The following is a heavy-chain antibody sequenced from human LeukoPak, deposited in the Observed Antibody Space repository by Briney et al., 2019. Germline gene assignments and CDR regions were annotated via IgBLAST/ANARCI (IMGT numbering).Heavy chain of an antibody. CDR3: ARDAMVRGVIITAFDY. J-gene: IGHJ4*02. CDR1: GDSVSSNSAA. V-gene: IGHV6-1*01. CDR2: TYYRSKWYK. D-gene: IGHD3-10*01. Sequence: SQTLSLTCAISGDSVSSNSAAWNWIRQSPSRGLEWLGRTYYRSKWYKDYAVSVKSRITINPDTSKNQFSLQLNSVTPEDTAVYYCARDAMVRGVIITAFDYWGQGTLVTVSS.